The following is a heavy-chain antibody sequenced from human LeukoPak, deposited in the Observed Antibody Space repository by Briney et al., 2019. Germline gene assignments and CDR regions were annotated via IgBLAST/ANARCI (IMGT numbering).Heavy chain of an antibody. CDR3: ASAPTHSGWYDY. V-gene: IGHV1-2*02. J-gene: IGHJ4*02. Sequence: ASVKVSCKASGYTFTGYYLHWVRQAPGQGLEWMGWTNPNSGATNYAQKFQGRVTMTSDTSISTAYMELGRLRSDDTAVYYCASAPTHSGWYDYWGQGTLVTVSS. CDR1: GYTFTGYY. D-gene: IGHD6-19*01. CDR2: TNPNSGAT.